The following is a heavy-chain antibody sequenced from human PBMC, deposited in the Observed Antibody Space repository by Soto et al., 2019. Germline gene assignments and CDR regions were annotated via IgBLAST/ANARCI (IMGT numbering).Heavy chain of an antibody. J-gene: IGHJ3*01. CDR2: INPTDDRT. V-gene: IGHV1-46*01. Sequence: QVQLVQSGAEVQKPGASVQISCHASGYNFTNFYIHWVRQAPGQGLEWMGMINPTDDRTDFAHKFQGRVTMTTDTSTRSVHMDLRSLRSDDTALYYCSKAYGYCTRTTCWYFAFDLWGRGTLVTVSS. CDR3: SKAYGYCTRTTCWYFAFDL. CDR1: GYNFTNFY. D-gene: IGHD2-2*01.